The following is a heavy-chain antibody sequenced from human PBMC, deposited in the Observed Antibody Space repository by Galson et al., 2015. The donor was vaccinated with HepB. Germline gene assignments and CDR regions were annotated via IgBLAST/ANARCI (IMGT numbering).Heavy chain of an antibody. V-gene: IGHV1-3*01. J-gene: IGHJ4*02. D-gene: IGHD4-17*01. CDR3: ARDPRHGDYADY. CDR1: GYTFTSYA. Sequence: SVKVSCKASGYTFTSYAMHWVRQAPGQRLEWMGWINAGNGNTKYSQKFQGRVTITRDTSASTAYMELSSLRSEDTAVYYCARDPRHGDYADYWGQGTLVTVSS. CDR2: INAGNGNT.